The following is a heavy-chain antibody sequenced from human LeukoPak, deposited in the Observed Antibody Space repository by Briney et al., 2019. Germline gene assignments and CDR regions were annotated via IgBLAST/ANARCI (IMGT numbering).Heavy chain of an antibody. Sequence: SVKVSCKASGGTFSSYAISWVRQAPGQGLEWMGGIIPIFGTANYAQKFQGRVTITRDTSASTAYMELSSLRSEDTAVYSCARGVATNRYYFDYWGQGTLVTVSS. CDR2: IIPIFGTA. J-gene: IGHJ4*02. CDR1: GGTFSSYA. D-gene: IGHD5-12*01. CDR3: ARGVATNRYYFDY. V-gene: IGHV1-69*05.